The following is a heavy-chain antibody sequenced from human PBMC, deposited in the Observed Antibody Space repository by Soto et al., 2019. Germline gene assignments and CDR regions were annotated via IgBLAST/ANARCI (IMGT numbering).Heavy chain of an antibody. CDR1: GFTFSSYA. CDR3: AKDPSWLGGPDYYYYYGMDV. D-gene: IGHD6-19*01. CDR2: ISGSGGST. J-gene: IGHJ6*02. V-gene: IGHV3-23*01. Sequence: GGSLRLSCAASGFTFSSYAMSWVRQAPGKGLEWVSAISGSGGSTYYADSVKGRFTISRDNSKNTLYLQMNSLRAEDTAVYYCAKDPSWLGGPDYYYYYGMDVWGQGTTVTVSS.